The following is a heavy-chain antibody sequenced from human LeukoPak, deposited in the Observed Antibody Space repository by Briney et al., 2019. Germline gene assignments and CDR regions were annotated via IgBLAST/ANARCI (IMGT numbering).Heavy chain of an antibody. J-gene: IGHJ6*03. Sequence: ASVKVSCKASGYTFTVYYMHWARHAPGQGLEWMGWINPNSGGTNYAQKFQGRGTMTRDTSISTAYVALSRLRSDDTAVYYCARGQDYDILTGYYYYYMDVWGKGTTVTVSS. D-gene: IGHD3-9*01. CDR1: GYTFTVYY. CDR2: INPNSGGT. CDR3: ARGQDYDILTGYYYYYMDV. V-gene: IGHV1-2*02.